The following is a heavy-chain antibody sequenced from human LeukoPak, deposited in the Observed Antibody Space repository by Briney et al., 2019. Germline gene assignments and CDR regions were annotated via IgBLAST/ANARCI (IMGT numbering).Heavy chain of an antibody. J-gene: IGHJ4*02. CDR3: AISPLYYDILTGYYKASPLDY. D-gene: IGHD3-9*01. Sequence: ASVKVSCKASGYTFTSYAMNWVRQAPGQGLEWMGWINTNTGNPTYAQGFTGRFVFSLDTSVSTAYLQISSLKAEDTAVYYCAISPLYYDILTGYYKASPLDYWGQGTLVTVSS. CDR2: INTNTGNP. V-gene: IGHV7-4-1*02. CDR1: GYTFTSYA.